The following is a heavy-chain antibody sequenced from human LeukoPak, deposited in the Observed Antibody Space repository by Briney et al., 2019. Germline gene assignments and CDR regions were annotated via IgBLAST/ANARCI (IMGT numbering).Heavy chain of an antibody. Sequence: GGSLRLSCAASGFTFSSYSMNWVRQAPGKGLEWVSSISSSSSYIYYADSVKGRFTISRDNAKNSLYLQMNSLRAEDTAVYYCARVIYGGNFDFDYWGQGTLVTVSS. CDR1: GFTFSSYS. J-gene: IGHJ4*02. V-gene: IGHV3-21*01. CDR3: ARVIYGGNFDFDY. D-gene: IGHD4-23*01. CDR2: ISSSSSYI.